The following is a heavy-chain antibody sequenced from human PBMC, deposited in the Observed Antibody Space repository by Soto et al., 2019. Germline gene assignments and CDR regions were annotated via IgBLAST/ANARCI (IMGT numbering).Heavy chain of an antibody. D-gene: IGHD2-2*01. V-gene: IGHV3-23*01. CDR1: GFTFSSYA. Sequence: PGGSLRLSCAASGFTFSSYAMSWVRQAPGKGLEWVSAISGSGGSTYYADSVKGRFTISRDNSKNTLYLQMNSLRAEDTAVYYCAKDILNIVVVPEGGMDVWGQGTTVTVSS. J-gene: IGHJ6*02. CDR2: ISGSGGST. CDR3: AKDILNIVVVPEGGMDV.